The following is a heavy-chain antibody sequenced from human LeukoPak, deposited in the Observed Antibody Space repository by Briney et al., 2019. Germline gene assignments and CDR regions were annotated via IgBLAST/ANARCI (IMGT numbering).Heavy chain of an antibody. CDR3: ARALNWGRSFPFDY. CDR2: IYYSGST. D-gene: IGHD7-27*01. Sequence: ASETLSLTCTVSGGSVSSGSYYWSWIRQPPGKGLEWIGYIYYSGSTNYIPSLKSRVTISVDTSKNQFSLKLSSVTAADTAVYYCARALNWGRSFPFDYWGQGTLVTVSS. CDR1: GGSVSSGSYY. V-gene: IGHV4-61*01. J-gene: IGHJ4*02.